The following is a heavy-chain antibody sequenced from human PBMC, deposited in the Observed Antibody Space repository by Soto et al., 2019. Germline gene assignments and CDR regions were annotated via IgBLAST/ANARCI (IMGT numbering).Heavy chain of an antibody. CDR3: ARRGYSGYDSYY. D-gene: IGHD5-12*01. CDR1: GGSISSSSYY. CDR2: IYYSGST. V-gene: IGHV4-39*01. Sequence: SETLSLTCTVSGGSISSSSYYWGWIRQPPGKGLEWIGNIYYSGSTYYNPSLKSRVTISVDTSKNQFSLKLSSVTAADTAVYYCARRGYSGYDSYYWGQGTLVTVSS. J-gene: IGHJ4*02.